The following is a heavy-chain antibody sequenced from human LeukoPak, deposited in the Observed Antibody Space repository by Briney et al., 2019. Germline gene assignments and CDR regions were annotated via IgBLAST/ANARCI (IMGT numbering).Heavy chain of an antibody. J-gene: IGHJ6*03. CDR3: ARVPRGSTVGTLPYFYYYMDV. CDR2: IYNSWTT. Sequence: ASETLFLTCTVSGDSVSSGSNYWSWIRQPAGKGLEWIGRIYNSWTTNYNPSLKSRVTISVDTSKNQFSLKLSSVTAADTAVYYCARVPRGSTVGTLPYFYYYMDVWGKGTTVIVSS. CDR1: GDSVSSGSNY. D-gene: IGHD1-26*01. V-gene: IGHV4-61*02.